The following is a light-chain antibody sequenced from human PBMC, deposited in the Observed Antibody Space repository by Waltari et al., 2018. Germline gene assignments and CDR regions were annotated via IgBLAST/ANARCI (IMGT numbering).Light chain of an antibody. Sequence: SYVLTQPPSVSVAPGQTARITCGINNIGSRSVHWCQQRPGQAPVPVIYYDSDRPSGIPVRFSGSNSGDTATLTISRVEAGDEADYYCQVWDSSRAHVVFGGGTRLTVL. CDR2: YDS. CDR3: QVWDSSRAHVV. V-gene: IGLV3-21*04. CDR1: NIGSRS. J-gene: IGLJ3*02.